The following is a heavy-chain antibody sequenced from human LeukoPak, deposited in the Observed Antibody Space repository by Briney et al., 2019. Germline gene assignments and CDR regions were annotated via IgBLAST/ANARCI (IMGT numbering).Heavy chain of an antibody. Sequence: GGSLRLSCAASGFTFSISAMSWVRQAPGKGLEWVSGISDSGGSTFYADSVKGRFTISRDNSKNILYLQMNSLRADDTAVYYCAKDPKAYCGGDCQEYYFDYWGQGTLVTVSS. CDR1: GFTFSISA. D-gene: IGHD2-21*02. J-gene: IGHJ4*02. CDR2: ISDSGGST. CDR3: AKDPKAYCGGDCQEYYFDY. V-gene: IGHV3-23*01.